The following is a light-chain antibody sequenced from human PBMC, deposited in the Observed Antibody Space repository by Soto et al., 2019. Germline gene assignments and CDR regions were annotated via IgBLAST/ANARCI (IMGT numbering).Light chain of an antibody. CDR2: DAS. CDR1: QSVSSN. Sequence: EIVMTQSPATLSVSPGERATLSCRASQSVSSNLAWYQQKPGQAPRLLIYDASNRPTDIPARFSGSGSGTDFTLTISRLEPEDFAVYYCQQYGSSPPSSTFGQGTRLEV. V-gene: IGKV3-20*01. CDR3: QQYGSSPPSST. J-gene: IGKJ5*01.